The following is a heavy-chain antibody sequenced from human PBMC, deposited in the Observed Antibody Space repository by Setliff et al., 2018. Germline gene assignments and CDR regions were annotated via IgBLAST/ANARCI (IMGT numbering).Heavy chain of an antibody. CDR2: LSYNGNA. V-gene: IGHV4-34*01. CDR3: ARHTIAMSTIITYFDY. J-gene: IGHJ4*02. D-gene: IGHD3-10*01. CDR1: GGSFGDYY. Sequence: SETLSLTCDVFGGSFGDYYWSWIRQPPGKGLEWIGTLSYNGNAYYTPSLKSRVTISIDTSKNQFSLKLSSVTAADTAVYYCARHTIAMSTIITYFDYWGQGTLVTVSS.